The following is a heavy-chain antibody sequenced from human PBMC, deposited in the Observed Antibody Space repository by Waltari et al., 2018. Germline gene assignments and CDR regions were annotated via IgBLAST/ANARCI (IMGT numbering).Heavy chain of an antibody. CDR3: ARDLGVAVADSFDY. Sequence: QVQLVQSGAEVKKPGASVKVSCKASGYTFTGYYMHWVRQAPGQGLVWMGRINANSGGTDDAQKFQGRVTMTSDTSISTAYMELSRLRSDDTAVYYCARDLGVAVADSFDYWGQGTLVTVSS. CDR2: INANSGGT. V-gene: IGHV1-2*06. D-gene: IGHD6-19*01. CDR1: GYTFTGYY. J-gene: IGHJ4*02.